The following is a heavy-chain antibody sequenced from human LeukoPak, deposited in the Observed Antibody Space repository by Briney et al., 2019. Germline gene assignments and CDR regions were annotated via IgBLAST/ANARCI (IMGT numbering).Heavy chain of an antibody. CDR1: GFTFDDYA. CDR2: ISWNSGSI. Sequence: GGSLRLSCAASGFTFDDYAMHWVRQAPGKGLEWVSGISWNSGSIGYADSVKGRFTISRDNAKNSLYLQMNSLRAEDTALYYCAKGPGGSYLDYWGQGTLVTASS. D-gene: IGHD1-26*01. J-gene: IGHJ4*02. CDR3: AKGPGGSYLDY. V-gene: IGHV3-9*01.